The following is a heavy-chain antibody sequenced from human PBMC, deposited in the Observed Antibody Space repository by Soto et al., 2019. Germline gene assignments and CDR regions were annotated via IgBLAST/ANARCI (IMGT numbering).Heavy chain of an antibody. CDR3: ARRHGLDIDAYD. Sequence: PSETLSLTCAVYGGSFSGYYWTWIRQPPGTGLEWIGEINHSGSTNYNPSLKSRVTISVDTSKNQFSLKLTSVTAADTAVYFCARRHGLDIDAYDWGQGILVTVSS. V-gene: IGHV4-34*01. CDR1: GGSFSGYY. J-gene: IGHJ4*02. CDR2: INHSGST. D-gene: IGHD3-22*01.